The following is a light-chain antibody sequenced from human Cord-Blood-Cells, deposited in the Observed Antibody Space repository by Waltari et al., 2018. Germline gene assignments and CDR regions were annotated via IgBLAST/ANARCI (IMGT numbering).Light chain of an antibody. J-gene: IGLJ3*02. CDR2: EGS. Sequence: QSALTQPASVSGSPGHPITISCTGTSSDDGRYNLVSWYQQHPGKAPKLMIYEGSKRPSGVSNRFSGSKSGNTASLTISGLQAEDEADYYCCSYAGSSTWVFGGGTKLTVL. CDR1: SSDDGRYNL. V-gene: IGLV2-23*01. CDR3: CSYAGSSTWV.